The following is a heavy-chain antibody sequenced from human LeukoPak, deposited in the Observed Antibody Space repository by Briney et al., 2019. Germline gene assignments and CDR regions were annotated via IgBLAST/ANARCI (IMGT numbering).Heavy chain of an antibody. CDR3: ARLGGIVVVPAAMFGY. CDR2: ISSCSSSYI. V-gene: IGHV3-21*01. D-gene: IGHD2-2*01. J-gene: IGHJ4*02. CDR1: GFTFSSYS. Sequence: GGSLRLSCAASGFTFSSYSMNWVRQAPGKGLEWVSSISSCSSSYIYYADSVKGRFTISRDNAKNSLYLQMNSLRAEDTAVYYCARLGGIVVVPAAMFGYWGQGTLVTVSS.